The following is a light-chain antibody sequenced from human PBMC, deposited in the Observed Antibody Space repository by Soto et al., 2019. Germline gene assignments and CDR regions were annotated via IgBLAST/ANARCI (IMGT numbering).Light chain of an antibody. CDR2: GAS. V-gene: IGKV3-20*01. CDR1: QSVSSSY. J-gene: IGKJ3*01. Sequence: EIVFTQSPCNLSMSPEERATLSCRAIQSVSSSYLAWYQQKPGQAPRLLIYGASSRATGIPDRFSGSGSGTDFTLTISRLEPEDFAVYYCQQYGSSPLFAFGPGTKVDIK. CDR3: QQYGSSPLFA.